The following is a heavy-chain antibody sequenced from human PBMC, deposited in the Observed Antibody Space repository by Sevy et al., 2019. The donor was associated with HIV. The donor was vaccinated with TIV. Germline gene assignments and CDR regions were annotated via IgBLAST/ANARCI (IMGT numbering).Heavy chain of an antibody. CDR2: ISYDGSSK. D-gene: IGHD2-2*01. CDR1: GFTFSSFA. Sequence: GGSLRLSCAASGFTFSSFAMHWVRQASGKGLEWVAVISYDGSSKYYPDSVKGRFTISRDNAKNTLYLQMNRLRPEDTAVYFCAILGVDCVSTNCYGMRSLSFDFWGQGTLVTVSS. J-gene: IGHJ4*02. V-gene: IGHV3-30-3*01. CDR3: AILGVDCVSTNCYGMRSLSFDF.